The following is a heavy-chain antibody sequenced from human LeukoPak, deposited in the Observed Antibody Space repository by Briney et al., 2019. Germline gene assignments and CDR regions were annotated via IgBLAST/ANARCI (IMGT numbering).Heavy chain of an antibody. J-gene: IGHJ4*02. CDR3: ARALDYDYVWGSYR. CDR1: GFTFSSYA. D-gene: IGHD3-16*02. V-gene: IGHV3-30-3*01. CDR2: ISYDGSNK. Sequence: GRSLRLSCAASGFTFSSYAMHWVRQAPGKGPEWVAVISYDGSNKYYADSVKGRFTISRDNSKNTLYLQMNSLRAEDTAVYYCARALDYDYVWGSYRWGQGTLVTVSS.